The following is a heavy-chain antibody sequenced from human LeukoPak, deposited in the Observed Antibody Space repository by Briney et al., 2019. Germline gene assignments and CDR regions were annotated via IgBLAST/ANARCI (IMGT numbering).Heavy chain of an antibody. V-gene: IGHV4-30-4*01. CDR2: IYYSGST. D-gene: IGHD3-22*01. CDR1: GGSISSGDYY. Sequence: SETLSLTCTVSGGSISSGDYYWSWIRQPPGKGLEWIGYIYYSGSTYYNPSLNSRVTISVDTSKNQFSLKLSSVTAADTAVYYCARENYYDSSGYSDWGQGTLVTVSS. J-gene: IGHJ4*02. CDR3: ARENYYDSSGYSD.